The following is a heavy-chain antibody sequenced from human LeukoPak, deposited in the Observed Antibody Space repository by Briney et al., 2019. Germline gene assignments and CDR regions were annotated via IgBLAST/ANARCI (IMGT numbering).Heavy chain of an antibody. J-gene: IGHJ4*02. Sequence: KPSETLSLTCAVYGGSFSGYYWSWIRQPPGKGLEWIGEINHSGSTNYNPSLKSRVTISVDTSKNQFSLKLSSVTAADTAVYYCARGQRRPVLFSRGDYGTGYWGQGTLVTVSS. CDR2: INHSGST. D-gene: IGHD4-17*01. V-gene: IGHV4-34*01. CDR1: GGSFSGYY. CDR3: ARGQRRPVLFSRGDYGTGY.